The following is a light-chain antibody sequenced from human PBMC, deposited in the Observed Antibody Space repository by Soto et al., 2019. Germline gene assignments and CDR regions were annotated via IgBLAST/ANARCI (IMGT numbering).Light chain of an antibody. Sequence: QSGLTQPPSASGTPGQRVTISCSGNTSNIGRSTVSWYQQFPGAAPKLLIYGNTQRPLGVPVRFSGSKSDTSASLAISGLQSEDEADYYCATWNDGVFVFGIGTKLSVL. J-gene: IGLJ1*01. V-gene: IGLV1-44*01. CDR2: GNT. CDR3: ATWNDGVFV. CDR1: TSNIGRST.